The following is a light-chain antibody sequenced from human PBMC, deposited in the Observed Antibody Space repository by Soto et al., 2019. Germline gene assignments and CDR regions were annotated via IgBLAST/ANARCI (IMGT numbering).Light chain of an antibody. J-gene: IGKJ1*01. CDR2: RAS. CDR1: ESVNGN. V-gene: IGKV3-15*01. Sequence: EIVMTQSPDTLSVSPGETATLSCRASESVNGNLAWYQQKPGQAPRLLIHRASTRANGVTARFSGSGSGTEYTLTLNSLQSEDFAVYYCQQYNYWPSFGQGTKVDI. CDR3: QQYNYWPS.